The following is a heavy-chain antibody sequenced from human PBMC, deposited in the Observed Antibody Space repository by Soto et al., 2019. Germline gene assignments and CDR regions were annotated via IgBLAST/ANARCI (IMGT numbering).Heavy chain of an antibody. V-gene: IGHV3-11*01. D-gene: IGHD3-22*01. Sequence: GGSLRLSCAASGFTFSDYYMSWIRQAPGKGLEWVSYISSSDSIYYADSVKGRFTISRDNAKNSVYLQMINLRAGDTAVYYFARDLGYYDSSGYFDYWGQGTLVTVSS. J-gene: IGHJ4*02. CDR2: ISSSDSI. CDR3: ARDLGYYDSSGYFDY. CDR1: GFTFSDYY.